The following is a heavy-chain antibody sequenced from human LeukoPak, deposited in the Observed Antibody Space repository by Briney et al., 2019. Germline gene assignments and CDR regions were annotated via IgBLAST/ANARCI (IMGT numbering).Heavy chain of an antibody. J-gene: IGHJ4*02. CDR1: GYTFTSYG. Sequence: ASVKGSCKASGYTFTSYGISWVRQAPGQGLEWIGWISAYNGNTKYAQKLQGRVTMTTDTSTSTAYMELRSLSSDDKAVSYCARIYSSTYLDYWGQGTLVTVSS. CDR2: ISAYNGNT. D-gene: IGHD6-13*01. V-gene: IGHV1-18*01. CDR3: ARIYSSTYLDY.